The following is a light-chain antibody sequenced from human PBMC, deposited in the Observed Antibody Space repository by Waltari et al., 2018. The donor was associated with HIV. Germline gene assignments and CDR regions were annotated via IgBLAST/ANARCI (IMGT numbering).Light chain of an antibody. Sequence: QSALTQPRSVSESPGQSVTISCTGTSSDVGAYNYVSWNQQHPGRAPKFIIYNVSERPSGVPDRFSGSKSGNTASLTISGLQAEDEADYYCSSYAGTSNFVLFGGGTKLTVL. CDR3: SSYAGTSNFVL. V-gene: IGLV2-11*01. CDR1: SSDVGAYNY. CDR2: NVS. J-gene: IGLJ2*01.